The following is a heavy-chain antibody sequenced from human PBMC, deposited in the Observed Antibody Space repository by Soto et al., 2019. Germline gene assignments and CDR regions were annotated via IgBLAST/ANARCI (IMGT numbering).Heavy chain of an antibody. V-gene: IGHV3-66*01. D-gene: IGHD5-12*01. CDR2: IYSGGST. CDR3: ARVSWDMATQVGVGAFDI. CDR1: GFTVSSNY. J-gene: IGHJ3*02. Sequence: EVQLVESGGGLVQPGGSLRLSCAASGFTVSSNYMSWVRQAPGKGQEWVSVIYSGGSTYYADSVKGRFTISRDNSKNSLYLQMDSLRAEDTAVSYCARVSWDMATQVGVGAFDIWGQGTMVTVSS.